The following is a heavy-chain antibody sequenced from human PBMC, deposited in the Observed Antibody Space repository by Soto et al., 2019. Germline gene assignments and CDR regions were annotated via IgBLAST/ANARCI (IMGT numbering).Heavy chain of an antibody. CDR2: ISSSSSTI. CDR3: ARAYDAFDI. CDR1: GFTFSSYS. V-gene: IGHV3-48*01. J-gene: IGHJ3*02. Sequence: EVQLVESRGGLVQPGGSLRLSCAASGFTFSSYSMNWVRQAPGTGLEWVSYISSSSSTIYYADSVKGRFTISRDNAKNSLYLQMNSLRAEHTAVYYCARAYDAFDIWGQGTMVTVSS.